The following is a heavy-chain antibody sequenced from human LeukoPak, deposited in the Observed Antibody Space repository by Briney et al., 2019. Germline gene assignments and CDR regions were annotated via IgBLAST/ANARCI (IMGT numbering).Heavy chain of an antibody. J-gene: IGHJ5*02. CDR2: IYYSGST. V-gene: IGHV4-39*01. D-gene: IGHD3-10*01. CDR1: GGSISSSSYY. CDR3: ARQGVLLWFGEAQPQNWFDP. Sequence: PSETLSLTCTVSGGSISSSSYYWGWIRQPPGKGLEWIGSIYYSGSTSYNPSLKSRVTISVDTSKNQFSLKLSSVTAADTAVYYCARQGVLLWFGEAQPQNWFDPWGQGTLVTVSS.